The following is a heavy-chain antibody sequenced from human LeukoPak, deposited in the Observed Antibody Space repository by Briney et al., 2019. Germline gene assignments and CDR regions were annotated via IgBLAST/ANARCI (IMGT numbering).Heavy chain of an antibody. J-gene: IGHJ4*02. D-gene: IGHD3-3*01. V-gene: IGHV1-3*01. CDR3: ARVVVFGVSDNEHYFDY. CDR1: GYTFTSYA. Sequence: ASVKVSCKASGYTFTSYAMHWVRQAPGQRLEWMGWINAGNGNTKYSQEFQGRVTITRDTSTTTAYMELRSLRSDDTAVYYCARVVVFGVSDNEHYFDYWGQGTLVTVSS. CDR2: INAGNGNT.